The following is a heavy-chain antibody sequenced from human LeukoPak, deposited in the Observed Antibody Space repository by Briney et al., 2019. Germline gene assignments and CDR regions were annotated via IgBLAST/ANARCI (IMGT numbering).Heavy chain of an antibody. D-gene: IGHD2-21*02. Sequence: SQTLSLTCTVSGGSISSGSYYWSWIRQPAGKGLEWIGRIYTSGSTNYNPSLKSRVTISVDTSKNQFSLKLSSVTAADTAVYYCARDLPLSYCGGDCYSCCYYYYMDVWGKGTTVTISS. CDR3: ARDLPLSYCGGDCYSCCYYYYMDV. V-gene: IGHV4-61*02. J-gene: IGHJ6*03. CDR2: IYTSGST. CDR1: GGSISSGSYY.